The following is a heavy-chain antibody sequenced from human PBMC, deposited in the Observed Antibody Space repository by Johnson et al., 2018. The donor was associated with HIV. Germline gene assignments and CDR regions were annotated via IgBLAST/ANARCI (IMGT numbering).Heavy chain of an antibody. V-gene: IGHV3-30*04. Sequence: QVQLVESGGGLVQPGRSLRLSCAASGFTFSSYTMHWVRQAPGKGLEWVAVISYDGKNKDYADPVKSRFTISSDDSKNTLYLQMNSLKTEDTAVYYCATVVVITQDAFDIWGQGTMVTVSS. CDR1: GFTFSSYT. CDR2: ISYDGKNK. CDR3: ATVVVITQDAFDI. D-gene: IGHD3-22*01. J-gene: IGHJ3*02.